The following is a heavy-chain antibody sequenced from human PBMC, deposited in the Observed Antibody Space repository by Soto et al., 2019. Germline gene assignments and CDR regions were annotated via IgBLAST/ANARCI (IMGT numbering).Heavy chain of an antibody. CDR1: GFTFSNSD. J-gene: IGHJ6*02. D-gene: IGHD2-2*02. CDR3: PAAIEGRYYYYGMDV. Sequence: PGGSLRLSCAASGFTFSNSDMNWVHQAPGKGLEWVSGVSWNGSRTHYADSVKGRFTISRDNSRNTLYLQTNSLRAEGTARLGVPAAIEGRYYYYGMDVWGQGTTVTVSS. CDR2: VSWNGSRT. V-gene: IGHV3-35*01.